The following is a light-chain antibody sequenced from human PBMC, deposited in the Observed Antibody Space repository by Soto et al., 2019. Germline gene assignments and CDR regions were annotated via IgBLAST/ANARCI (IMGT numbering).Light chain of an antibody. CDR1: SSNIGAGYD. Sequence: QPVLTQPPSVSGAPGQRVTISCTGSSSNIGAGYDVHWYQQLPGTAPKLLIYGNSNRPSGVPDRFFGSKSGTSASLAITGLQAEDEADYYCQSYDSSLSGSKVFGGGTKLTVL. CDR3: QSYDSSLSGSKV. J-gene: IGLJ3*02. V-gene: IGLV1-40*01. CDR2: GNS.